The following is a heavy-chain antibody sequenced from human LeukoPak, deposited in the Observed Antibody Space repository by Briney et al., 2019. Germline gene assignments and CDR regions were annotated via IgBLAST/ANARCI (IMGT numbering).Heavy chain of an antibody. CDR2: ISYDGSNK. CDR1: GFTFSSYA. D-gene: IGHD1-26*01. Sequence: PGGSLRLSCAASGFTFSSYAMHWVRQAPGKGLEWVAVISYDGSNKYYADSVKGRFTISRDTAKNSLFLQMDSLRVEDTAVYYCARGRRVGPIRFDNWGRGTLVTVSS. J-gene: IGHJ2*01. CDR3: ARGRRVGPIRFDN. V-gene: IGHV3-30*04.